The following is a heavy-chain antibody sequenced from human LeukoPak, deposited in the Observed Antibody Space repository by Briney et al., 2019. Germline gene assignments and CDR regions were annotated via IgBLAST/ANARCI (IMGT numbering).Heavy chain of an antibody. V-gene: IGHV3-30*18. Sequence: GGSLRLSCAASGFTFSSYGMHWVRQAPGKGLEWVAVISYDGSNKYYADSVKGRFTIPRDNSKNTLYLQMNSLRAEDTAVYYCAKDKKVGWELVFDYWGQGTLVTVSS. J-gene: IGHJ4*02. CDR3: AKDKKVGWELVFDY. CDR1: GFTFSSYG. CDR2: ISYDGSNK. D-gene: IGHD1-26*01.